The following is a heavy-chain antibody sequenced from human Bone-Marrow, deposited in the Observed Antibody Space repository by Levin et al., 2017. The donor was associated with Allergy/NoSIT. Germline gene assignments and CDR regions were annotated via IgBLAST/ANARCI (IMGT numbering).Heavy chain of an antibody. Sequence: GESLKISCVVSGLSFTTSGFHWIRQTPGKGLEWVAFISFDGRREYHLDSVKGRFSISRDNSKNTIFLQMDNVNADDSAVYYCARDMREGYGSGTDHYFYGMDVWGQGTSVIVSS. V-gene: IGHV3-30*03. CDR3: ARDMREGYGSGTDHYFYGMDV. D-gene: IGHD3-10*01. J-gene: IGHJ6*02. CDR1: GLSFTTSG. CDR2: ISFDGRRE.